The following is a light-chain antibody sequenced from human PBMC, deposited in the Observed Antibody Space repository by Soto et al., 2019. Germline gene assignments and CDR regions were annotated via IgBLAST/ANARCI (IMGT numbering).Light chain of an antibody. CDR2: GAS. V-gene: IGKV3-20*01. CDR1: QSVSGSN. Sequence: ENVLTQSPGTLSLSPGERATLSCRASQSVSGSNLAWYQQKPRQAPKLLIYGASSRATGIPVRFSGSGSGTDFTLTFSRLEPEDFAVYYCQQYGSSRSYTFGEGTKLEIK. CDR3: QQYGSSRSYT. J-gene: IGKJ2*01.